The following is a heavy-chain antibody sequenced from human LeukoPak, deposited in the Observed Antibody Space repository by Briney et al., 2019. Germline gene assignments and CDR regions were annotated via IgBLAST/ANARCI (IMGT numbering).Heavy chain of an antibody. CDR2: INLTGGST. J-gene: IGHJ4*02. CDR3: ARTAARRFDY. V-gene: IGHV1-46*01. Sequence: ASVKVSCKASGYTFPSYFMHWVRQAPGRGLEWMGIINLTGGSTTYAQKFQGRVTMTRDTSTSTVYMELSSLRSDDTAVYYCARTAARRFDYWGQGTLVTVSS. CDR1: GYTFPSYF. D-gene: IGHD6-6*01.